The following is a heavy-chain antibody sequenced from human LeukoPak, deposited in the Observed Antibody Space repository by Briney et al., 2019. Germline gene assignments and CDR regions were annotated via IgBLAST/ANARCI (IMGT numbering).Heavy chain of an antibody. V-gene: IGHV1-69*04. J-gene: IGHJ4*02. CDR2: IIPILGIA. D-gene: IGHD3-22*01. CDR3: ARGRPDSSGYYYLFDY. CDR1: GGTFSSYA. Sequence: ASVTVSCKASGGTFSSYAISWVRQAPGQGLEWMGRIIPILGIANYAQKFQGRVTITADKSTSTAYMELSSLRSEDTAAYYCARGRPDSSGYYYLFDYWGQGTLVTVSS.